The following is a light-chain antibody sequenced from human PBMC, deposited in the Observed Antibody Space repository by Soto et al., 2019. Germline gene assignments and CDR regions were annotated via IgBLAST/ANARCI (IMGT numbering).Light chain of an antibody. Sequence: DIQMTQSPSSLSASVGDRVTITCRASQGISSYLAWYQQKPGKVPKLLIYKASSLESGVPSRFSGSGSGTEFTLTISSLQPDDFATYYCQQYNSPFGTFGQGTKVEIK. CDR2: KAS. CDR3: QQYNSPFGT. J-gene: IGKJ1*01. V-gene: IGKV1-5*03. CDR1: QGISSY.